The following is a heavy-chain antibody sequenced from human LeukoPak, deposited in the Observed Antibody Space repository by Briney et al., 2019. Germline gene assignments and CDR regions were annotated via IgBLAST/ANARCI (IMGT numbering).Heavy chain of an antibody. CDR2: ITSSSSSM. V-gene: IGHV3-21*01. J-gene: IGHJ4*02. Sequence: GGSLRLSCVASGFTFSIYTMSWVRQAPGKGLEWVSSITSSSSSMYSADSVKGRLTISRDNAKSSLYLQMNSLRAEDTAVYYCARARHFGVADYWGQGTLVTVSS. D-gene: IGHD3-3*01. CDR1: GFTFSIYT. CDR3: ARARHFGVADY.